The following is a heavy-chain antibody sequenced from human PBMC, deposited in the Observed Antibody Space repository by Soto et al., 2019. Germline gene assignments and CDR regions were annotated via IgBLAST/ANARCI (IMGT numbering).Heavy chain of an antibody. V-gene: IGHV3-21*01. Sequence: PGWSLRLSCVASDFTFSTYSMNLVRQAPGKGLEWVAYISATSNHIYYADSLKGRFTISRDNAKSSLYLHMNSLRAEDTAVYFCARDSITIFGGGMEVWGKGTTVTVSS. CDR1: DFTFSTYS. CDR2: ISATSNHI. CDR3: ARDSITIFGGGMEV. J-gene: IGHJ6*04. D-gene: IGHD3-3*01.